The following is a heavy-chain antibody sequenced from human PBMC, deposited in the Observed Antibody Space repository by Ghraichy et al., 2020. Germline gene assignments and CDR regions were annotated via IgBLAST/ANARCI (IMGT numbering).Heavy chain of an antibody. D-gene: IGHD2-2*02. J-gene: IGHJ4*02. V-gene: IGHV3-11*01. CDR2: ISSSGSTI. CDR1: GFTFSDYY. CDR3: ARMTQYCSSTSCYTFDY. Sequence: GGSLRLSCAASGFTFSDYYMSWIRQAPGKGLEWVSYISSSGSTIYYADSVKGRFTISRDNAKNSLYLQMNSLRAEDTAVYYCARMTQYCSSTSCYTFDYWGQGTLVTVSS.